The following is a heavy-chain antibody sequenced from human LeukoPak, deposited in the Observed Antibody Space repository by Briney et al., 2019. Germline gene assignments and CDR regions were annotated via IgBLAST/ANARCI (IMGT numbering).Heavy chain of an antibody. CDR3: ARTWGAYCGGDCLYFDY. Sequence: ASVKVSCKASGYTFTDYYMHWVRQPPGQGLEWMGIINPSGGSTSYAQKFQGRVTMTRDMSTSTVYMELSSLRSEDTAVYYCARTWGAYCGGDCLYFDYWGQGTLVTVSS. CDR2: INPSGGST. V-gene: IGHV1-46*01. CDR1: GYTFTDYY. J-gene: IGHJ4*02. D-gene: IGHD2-21*02.